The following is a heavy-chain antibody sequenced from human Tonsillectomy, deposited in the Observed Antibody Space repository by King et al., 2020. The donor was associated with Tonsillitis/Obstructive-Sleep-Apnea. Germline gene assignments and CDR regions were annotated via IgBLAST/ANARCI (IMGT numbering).Heavy chain of an antibody. CDR1: GGSISPYY. J-gene: IGHJ3*02. D-gene: IGHD3-16*01. CDR2: MYYSGST. Sequence: QLQKSGPGLVKPSETLSLTCTVSGGSISPYYWSWIRQPPGEGLECIGFMYYSGSTNYNPSLKSRVTISVDTSKNQFSLKLSSVTATDTAVYYCAREGAVMNAFDIWGQGTMVTVSS. CDR3: AREGAVMNAFDI. V-gene: IGHV4-59*01.